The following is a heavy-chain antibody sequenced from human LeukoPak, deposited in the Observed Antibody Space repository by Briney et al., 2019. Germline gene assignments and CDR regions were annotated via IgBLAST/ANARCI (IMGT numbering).Heavy chain of an antibody. J-gene: IGHJ3*02. CDR1: GFTFSSSA. D-gene: IGHD4-17*01. CDR3: ALYGDSDAFDI. V-gene: IGHV3-23*01. Sequence: PGGSLRLSCAASGFTFSSSAMSWVRQAPGKGLEWVSAISGGGSTYYADSVKGRFTISRDNSKNTLYLQMNSLRAEDTAVYYCALYGDSDAFDIWGQGTMVTVSS. CDR2: ISGGGST.